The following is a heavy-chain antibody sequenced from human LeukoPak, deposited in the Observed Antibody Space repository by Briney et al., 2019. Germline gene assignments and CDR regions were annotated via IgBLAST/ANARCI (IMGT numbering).Heavy chain of an antibody. V-gene: IGHV5-51*01. CDR1: GYSFTSYW. CDR2: IYPGDSDT. CDR3: ARLPMVRGVIIVLFDY. D-gene: IGHD3-10*01. Sequence: GESLKISCKGSGYSFTSYWIGWVRQMPGKGLEWMGIIYPGDSDTRYSPSFQGQVTISADKSISTAYLQWSSLKASDTAMYYCARLPMVRGVIIVLFDYWGQGTLVTVSS. J-gene: IGHJ4*02.